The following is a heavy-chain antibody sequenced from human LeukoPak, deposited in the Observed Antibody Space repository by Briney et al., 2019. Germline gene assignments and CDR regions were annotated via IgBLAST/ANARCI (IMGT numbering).Heavy chain of an antibody. Sequence: AGGSLRLSCAASGFTFRSYAVHCVRQAPGKGLEWVAGISYDASNKYYADSVKGRFTISRDNSKNTLSLQMNSLRAEDTAVYYCARDPYDSSGYPMGYWGQGTLVTVSS. J-gene: IGHJ4*02. CDR2: ISYDASNK. D-gene: IGHD3-22*01. V-gene: IGHV3-30-3*01. CDR3: ARDPYDSSGYPMGY. CDR1: GFTFRSYA.